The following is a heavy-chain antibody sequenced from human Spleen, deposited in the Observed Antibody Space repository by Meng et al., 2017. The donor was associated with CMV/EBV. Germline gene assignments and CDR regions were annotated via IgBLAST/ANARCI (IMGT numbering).Heavy chain of an antibody. D-gene: IGHD3-3*01. CDR2: ISSGDSDT. Sequence: GGSLRLSCVASGFMFARNAMSWVRQAPGKGLEWVSTISSGDSDTFYADSVKGRFTISRDNSKNTLYLQMNSLRAEDTAVYYCAKLEVLRYLEWLPLDYWGQGTLVTVSS. V-gene: IGHV3-23*01. CDR1: GFMFARNA. CDR3: AKLEVLRYLEWLPLDY. J-gene: IGHJ4*02.